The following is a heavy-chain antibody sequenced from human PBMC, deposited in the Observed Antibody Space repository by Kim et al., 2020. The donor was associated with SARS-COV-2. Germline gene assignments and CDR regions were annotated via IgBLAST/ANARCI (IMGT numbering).Heavy chain of an antibody. CDR1: GYSFTDYA. J-gene: IGHJ4*02. D-gene: IGHD3-22*01. Sequence: ASVKVSCKASGYSFTDYAVPWVRQAPGQRLEWMGWINAGNGNTKYSQNFQGRVTITRDTSASTAYMELSSLTSEDTAVYYCARARWTRHGSGYYYDYWGQGTLVTVSS. CDR3: ARARWTRHGSGYYYDY. V-gene: IGHV1-3*01. CDR2: INAGNGNT.